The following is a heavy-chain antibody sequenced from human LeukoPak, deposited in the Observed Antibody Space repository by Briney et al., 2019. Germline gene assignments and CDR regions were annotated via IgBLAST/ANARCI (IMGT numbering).Heavy chain of an antibody. J-gene: IGHJ1*01. CDR2: VYYSGST. Sequence: SETLSLTCTVSGGSISNYYWSWIRQPPGKGLEYIGYVYYSGSTNYNPSLKSRVTISVDTSKNQFSLKLSSVTAADTAVYYCARHFALYSGSYYLQHWGQGTLVTVSS. CDR3: ARHFALYSGSYYLQH. D-gene: IGHD1-26*01. CDR1: GGSISNYY. V-gene: IGHV4-59*08.